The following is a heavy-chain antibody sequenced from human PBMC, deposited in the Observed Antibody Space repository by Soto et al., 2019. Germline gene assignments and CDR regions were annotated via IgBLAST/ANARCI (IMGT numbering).Heavy chain of an antibody. V-gene: IGHV3-11*01. D-gene: IGHD2-15*01. J-gene: IGHJ4*02. CDR1: GFTFSDYY. CDR2: ISSSGSTI. CDR3: ARPLPDNFYCSGGSCYAFDY. Sequence: GGSLRLSCAASGFTFSDYYMSWIRQAPGKGLEWVSYISSSGSTIYYADSVKGRFTISRDNAKNSLYLQMNSLRAEDTAVYYCARPLPDNFYCSGGSCYAFDYWGQGTLVTVSS.